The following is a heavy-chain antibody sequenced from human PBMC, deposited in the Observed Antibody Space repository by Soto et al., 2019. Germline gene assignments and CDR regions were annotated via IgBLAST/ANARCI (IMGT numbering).Heavy chain of an antibody. CDR2: IIPILGIA. CDR1: RGTFSSYT. V-gene: IGHV1-69*04. J-gene: IGHJ4*02. D-gene: IGHD2-8*01. Sequence: EASVEVSCKASRGTFSSYTISWVRQDPRQGLEWMGRIIPILGIANYAQKFQGRVTITADKSTSTAYMELSSLRSEDTAVYYCARDRFGYCTNGVCGYWGQGTLVTVSS. CDR3: ARDRFGYCTNGVCGY.